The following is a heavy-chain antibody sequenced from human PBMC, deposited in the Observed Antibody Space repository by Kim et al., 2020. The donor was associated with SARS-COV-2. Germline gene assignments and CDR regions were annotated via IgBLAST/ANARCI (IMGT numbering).Heavy chain of an antibody. Sequence: SETLSLTCAVYGGSFSGYYWSWIRQPPGKGLEWIGEINHSGSTNYNPSLKSRVTISVHTSKNQFSLKLSPVTAAATAVDYCAGGQYSRSWYGVRGWFDPWGQGTLVTVSS. V-gene: IGHV4-34*01. CDR2: INHSGST. D-gene: IGHD6-13*01. CDR1: GGSFSGYY. J-gene: IGHJ5*02. CDR3: AGGQYSRSWYGVRGWFDP.